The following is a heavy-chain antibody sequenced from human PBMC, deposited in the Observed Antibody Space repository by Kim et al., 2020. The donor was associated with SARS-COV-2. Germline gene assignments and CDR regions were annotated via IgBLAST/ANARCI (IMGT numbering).Heavy chain of an antibody. J-gene: IGHJ4*02. D-gene: IGHD3-22*01. CDR3: ARHHDSSGYYYFDY. V-gene: IGHV5-51*01. Sequence: SPSFQGQVTISADKSISTAYLQWSSLKASDTAMYYCARHHDSSGYYYFDYWGQGTLVTVSS.